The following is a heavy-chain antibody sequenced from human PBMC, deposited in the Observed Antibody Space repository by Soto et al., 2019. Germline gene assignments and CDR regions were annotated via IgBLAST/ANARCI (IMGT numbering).Heavy chain of an antibody. V-gene: IGHV1-3*01. CDR2: INAGNGNT. J-gene: IGHJ5*02. CDR1: GYTFTSYA. CDR3: ASGWPSSWSWFDP. Sequence: QVQLVQSGAEVKKPGASVKVSCKASGYTFTSYAMHWVRQSPGQRLEWMGWINAGNGNTKYSQKCQGRVTITRDTSASTAHMELSSLRSEDTAVCYCASGWPSSWSWFDPWGQGTLVTVSS. D-gene: IGHD6-13*01.